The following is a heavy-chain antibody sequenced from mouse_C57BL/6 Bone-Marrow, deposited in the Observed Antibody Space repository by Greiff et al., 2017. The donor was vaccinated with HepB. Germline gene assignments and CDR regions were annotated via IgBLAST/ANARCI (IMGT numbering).Heavy chain of an antibody. V-gene: IGHV5-17*01. Sequence: EVQLQESGGGLVKPGGSLKLSCAASGFTFSDYGMHWVRQAPEKGLEWVAYISSGSSTTYYADTVKGRFTISRDNAKNTLFLQMTSLRSEDTAMYYCARPGYKGYCFAYWGQGTLVTVSA. CDR1: GFTFSDYG. CDR3: ARPGYKGYCFAY. CDR2: ISSGSSTT. J-gene: IGHJ3*01. D-gene: IGHD1-3*01.